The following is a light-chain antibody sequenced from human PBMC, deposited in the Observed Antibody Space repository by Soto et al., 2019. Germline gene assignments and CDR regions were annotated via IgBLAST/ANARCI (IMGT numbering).Light chain of an antibody. CDR3: QHYTLWPPLP. V-gene: IGKV3D-15*01. CDR2: GAS. Sequence: EIVMTQYPATLSVPPGERATLSCRASQSVMSNLAWYQQKPGQAPRLLLYGASTRATGIPARFSGSGSGTDFTLTSSSLQSGDFPVSYCQHYTLWPPLPFGQGTRLDLK. J-gene: IGKJ5*01. CDR1: QSVMSN.